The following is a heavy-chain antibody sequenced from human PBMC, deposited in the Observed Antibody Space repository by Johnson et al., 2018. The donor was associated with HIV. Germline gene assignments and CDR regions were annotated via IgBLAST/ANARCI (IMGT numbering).Heavy chain of an antibody. CDR2: VKEDGSDK. Sequence: EVQLVESGGGLVQPGGSLRLSCAASGFTFSTYWMSWVRQAPGKGLEWVANVKEDGSDKYYVDSVKGRFTISRDNAKNSLYLQMNTLRAEDTAVYYCARVGIYYDSSGFYYAGPFDIWGQGTMVTVPS. CDR1: GFTFSTYW. CDR3: ARVGIYYDSSGFYYAGPFDI. V-gene: IGHV3-7*01. D-gene: IGHD3-22*01. J-gene: IGHJ3*02.